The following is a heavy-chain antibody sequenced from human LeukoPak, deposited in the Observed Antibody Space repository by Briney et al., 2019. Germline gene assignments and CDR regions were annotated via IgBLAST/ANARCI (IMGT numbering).Heavy chain of an antibody. CDR1: GFIFSNYA. D-gene: IGHD7-27*01. CDR3: AKKRGETGDYFDY. J-gene: IGHJ4*02. CDR2: ISAAGDVT. V-gene: IGHV3-23*01. Sequence: PGGSPRLSCVGSGFIFSNYAMNWVRPAPGKGLEWVSTISAAGDVTYHADSVKGRFTISRDNSKNKLFMQMNSLRAEDTAVYYCAKKRGETGDYFDYWGQGTLVTVSS.